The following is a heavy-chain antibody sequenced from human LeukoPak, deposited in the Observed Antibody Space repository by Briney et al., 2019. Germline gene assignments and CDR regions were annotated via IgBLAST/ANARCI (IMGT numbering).Heavy chain of an antibody. D-gene: IGHD2-2*02. V-gene: IGHV5-51*01. Sequence: GESLKISCKASGYTFTDYWIGWVRQMPGKGLEWMGIIYPGDSDTRYSPSFQGHVTMSADKFINTAFLQWRSLKASDTATYFCARSYCDSNSCYTGVSWFDPWGQGTLVTVSS. J-gene: IGHJ5*02. CDR2: IYPGDSDT. CDR1: GYTFTDYW. CDR3: ARSYCDSNSCYTGVSWFDP.